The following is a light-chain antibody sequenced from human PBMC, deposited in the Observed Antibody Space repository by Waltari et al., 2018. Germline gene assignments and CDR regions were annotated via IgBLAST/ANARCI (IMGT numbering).Light chain of an antibody. Sequence: DIVLTQSPGPLSLSPGDRATLSCRASQSVSRTLAWYQQKPGQAPRLLIYDASSRATGIPDRFSGSGSGTDFSLTISRLEPEDFAVYYCQKYGTLPATFGQGTKVEIK. V-gene: IGKV3-20*01. J-gene: IGKJ1*01. CDR1: QSVSRT. CDR3: QKYGTLPAT. CDR2: DAS.